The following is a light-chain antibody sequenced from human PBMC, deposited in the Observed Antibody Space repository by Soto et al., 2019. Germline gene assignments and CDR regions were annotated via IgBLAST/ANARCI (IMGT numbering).Light chain of an antibody. CDR3: QQYYSIPLT. J-gene: IGKJ4*01. CDR2: WAS. Sequence: DIVMTQSPDSLAVSLGERATINCKPSQSVLYSSNNKNYLAWYQQKPGQPPKLLIYWASTRESGVPDRFSGSGSGTDFTLTISNLQAEDVAVYYCQQYYSIPLTFGGGTKVEIK. CDR1: QSVLYSSNNKNY. V-gene: IGKV4-1*01.